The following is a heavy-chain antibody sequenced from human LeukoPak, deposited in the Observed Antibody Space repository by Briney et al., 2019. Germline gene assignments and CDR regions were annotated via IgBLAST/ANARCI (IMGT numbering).Heavy chain of an antibody. D-gene: IGHD6-19*01. V-gene: IGHV4-59*01. J-gene: IGHJ4*02. CDR2: IYYSGST. CDR3: ARVLRSLSSTGWSDY. CDR1: GGSISNSY. Sequence: SETLSLTCSVSGGSISNSYWTWIRQPPGKGLESIGYIYYSGSTNYNPSLKSRVTISIDTSKNQFSLRLSSVTAADTAVYYCARVLRSLSSTGWSDYWGQGTLVTVSS.